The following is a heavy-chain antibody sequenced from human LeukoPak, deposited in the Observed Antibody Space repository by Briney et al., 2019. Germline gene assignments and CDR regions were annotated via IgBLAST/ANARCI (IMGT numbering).Heavy chain of an antibody. Sequence: GGSLSLSCAASGFTFSSYWMSWVRQAPGKGLEWVANIKQDGSEKYYVDSVKGRFTISRDNAKNSLYLQMNSLRAEDTAVYYCAREKVVGITIFGVVITPYYYYYGMDVWGQGTTVTVSS. CDR2: IKQDGSEK. CDR1: GFTFSSYW. CDR3: AREKVVGITIFGVVITPYYYYYGMDV. V-gene: IGHV3-7*01. J-gene: IGHJ6*02. D-gene: IGHD3-3*01.